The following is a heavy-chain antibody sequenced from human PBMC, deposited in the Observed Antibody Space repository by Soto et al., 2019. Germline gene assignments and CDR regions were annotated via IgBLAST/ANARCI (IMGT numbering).Heavy chain of an antibody. V-gene: IGHV3-23*01. Sequence: PWGSLRLSCAASGFTFSSYAMSWVRQAPGKGLEWVSAISGSGGSTYYADSVKGRFTISRDNSKNTLYLQMNSLRAKDTAVYYCAKDVDYAVPPASFDPWGQGTLVTVSS. J-gene: IGHJ5*02. CDR2: ISGSGGST. D-gene: IGHD3-16*01. CDR1: GFTFSSYA. CDR3: AKDVDYAVPPASFDP.